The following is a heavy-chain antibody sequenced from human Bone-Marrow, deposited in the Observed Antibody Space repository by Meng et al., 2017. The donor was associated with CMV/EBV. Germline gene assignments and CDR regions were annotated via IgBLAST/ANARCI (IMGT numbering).Heavy chain of an antibody. J-gene: IGHJ4*02. CDR2: ISSSSSYI. CDR1: GFTFSSYS. Sequence: GESLKISCAASGFTFSSYSMNWVRQAPGKGLEWVSSISSSSSYIYYADSVKGRFTISRDNAKNSLYLQMNSLRAEDTAVYYCARGPRSGVGIDFFDYWGQGTLVTVSS. D-gene: IGHD3-3*01. CDR3: ARGPRSGVGIDFFDY. V-gene: IGHV3-21*01.